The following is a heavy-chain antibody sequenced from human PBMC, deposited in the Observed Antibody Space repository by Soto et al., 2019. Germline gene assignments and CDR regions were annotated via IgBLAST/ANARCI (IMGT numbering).Heavy chain of an antibody. Sequence: SETLSLTCTVSGGSIRRDYWSWIGLPPAKGLEWIGYIYYSGSTNSTSSLNSRVTISVDTSKNQFSLKLSSVTAADTAVYYCARAPYYYDSSGYYVFDAFDIWGQGTMVT. V-gene: IGHV4-59*01. CDR2: IYYSGST. D-gene: IGHD3-22*01. CDR3: ARAPYYYDSSGYYVFDAFDI. J-gene: IGHJ3*02. CDR1: GGSIRRDY.